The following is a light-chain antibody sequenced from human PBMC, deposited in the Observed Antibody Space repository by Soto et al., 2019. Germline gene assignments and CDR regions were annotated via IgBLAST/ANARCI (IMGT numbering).Light chain of an antibody. Sequence: SSELTQPPSVSVAPGQTARITCGGNNIARKSVHWYQQKPGQAPVLVVYDDSDRPSGIPERFSGSNSGNTATLTISRVEAGDEADYWCQVWDNSGDQPGVFGGGTKLTVL. CDR3: QVWDNSGDQPGV. J-gene: IGLJ3*02. V-gene: IGLV3-21*02. CDR2: DDS. CDR1: NIARKS.